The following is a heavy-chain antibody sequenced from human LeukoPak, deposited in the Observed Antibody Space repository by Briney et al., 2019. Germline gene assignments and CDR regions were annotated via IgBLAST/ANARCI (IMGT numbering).Heavy chain of an antibody. V-gene: IGHV1-18*01. CDR1: GYTFTSYG. CDR2: VSSNNGNT. CDR3: ARGDSYYYYGMDV. Sequence: ASVKVSCKASGYTFTSYGISWVRQAPGQGLEWMGWVSSNNGNTNYAQNFQGRVTMTTDTSTSTGYMELRSLRSDDTAVYYCARGDSYYYYGMDVWGQGTTVTVSS. J-gene: IGHJ6*02.